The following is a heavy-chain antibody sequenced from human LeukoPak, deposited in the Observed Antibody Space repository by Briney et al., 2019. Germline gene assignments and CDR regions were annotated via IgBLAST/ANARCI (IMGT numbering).Heavy chain of an antibody. Sequence: GGSLRLSSAVSGFTFSSNSMDWDRQAQGKGMGWVAVISYDESNKNYADYVKGRFTNSRDNSKNTLFLQMNQLRAEDTAVYYCARDRASSGWSYYFDYWGQGTLVTVSS. CDR3: ARDRASSGWSYYFDY. V-gene: IGHV3-30*04. D-gene: IGHD6-13*01. CDR1: GFTFSSNS. J-gene: IGHJ4*02. CDR2: ISYDESNK.